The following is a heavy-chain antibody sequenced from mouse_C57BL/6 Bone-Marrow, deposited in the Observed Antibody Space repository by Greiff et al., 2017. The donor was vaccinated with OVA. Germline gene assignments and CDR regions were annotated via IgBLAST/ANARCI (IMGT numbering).Heavy chain of an antibody. V-gene: IGHV1-78*01. D-gene: IGHD2-5*01. Sequence: VQRVESDAELVKPGASVKISCKVSGYTFTDHTIHWMKQRPEQGLEWIGYIYPRDGSTKYNEKFKGKATLTADKSSSTAYMQLNSLTSEDSAVYFCARGGFYSNYFDYWGQGTTLTVSS. CDR3: ARGGFYSNYFDY. J-gene: IGHJ2*01. CDR1: GYTFTDHT. CDR2: IYPRDGST.